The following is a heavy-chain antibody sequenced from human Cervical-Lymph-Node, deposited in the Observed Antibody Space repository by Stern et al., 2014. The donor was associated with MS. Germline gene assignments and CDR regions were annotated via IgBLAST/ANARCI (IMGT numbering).Heavy chain of an antibody. V-gene: IGHV3-21*01. D-gene: IGHD1-26*01. CDR3: ARDRYSGSSYFDY. CDR2: ISSSSSYI. J-gene: IGHJ4*02. Sequence: VQLVESGGGLVKPGGSLRLSCAASGFTFSSYSINWVRQAPGKGLEWVSSISSSSSYIYYADSVKGRFTISRDNAKNSLYLQMNSLRAEDTAVYYCARDRYSGSSYFDYWGQGTLVTVSS. CDR1: GFTFSSYS.